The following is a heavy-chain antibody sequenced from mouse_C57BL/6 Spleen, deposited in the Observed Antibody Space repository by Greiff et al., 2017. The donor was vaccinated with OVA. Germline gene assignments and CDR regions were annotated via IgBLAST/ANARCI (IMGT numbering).Heavy chain of an antibody. CDR2: ISSGGSYT. CDR1: GFTFSSYG. Sequence: EVKLMESGGDLVKPGGSLKLSCAASGFTFSSYGMSWVRQTPDKRLEWVATISSGGSYTYYPDSVKGRFTISRDNAKNTLYRQMSSLKSEDTAMYYCARHPLYSNYLDYWGQGTTLTVSS. V-gene: IGHV5-6*01. J-gene: IGHJ2*01. CDR3: ARHPLYSNYLDY. D-gene: IGHD2-5*01.